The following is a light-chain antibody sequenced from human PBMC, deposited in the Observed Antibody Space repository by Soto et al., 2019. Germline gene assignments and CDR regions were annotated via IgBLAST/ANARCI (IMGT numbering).Light chain of an antibody. CDR2: DAS. CDR3: QQYNSYLYT. J-gene: IGKJ2*01. CDR1: QSISSW. Sequence: IQMTQSPSTLSASVGDRVTITCRASQSISSWLAWYQQKPGKAPKLLIYDASRLESGVPSRFSGSGSGTEFTLSISSLQPDDVATYYCQQYNSYLYTFGQGTKLEIK. V-gene: IGKV1-5*01.